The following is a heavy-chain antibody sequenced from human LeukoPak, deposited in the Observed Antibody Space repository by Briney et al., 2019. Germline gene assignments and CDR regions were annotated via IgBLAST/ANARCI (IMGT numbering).Heavy chain of an antibody. J-gene: IGHJ4*02. Sequence: PSQTLSLTCTVSGGSISSGDYYWSWIRQHPGKGLEWIGYIYYSGSTYYNPSLKSRVTISVDRSKNQFSLKLSSVTAADTAVYYCARGAGATKSDYWGQGTLVTVSS. D-gene: IGHD1-26*01. CDR3: ARGAGATKSDY. CDR2: IYYSGST. CDR1: GGSISSGDYY. V-gene: IGHV4-31*03.